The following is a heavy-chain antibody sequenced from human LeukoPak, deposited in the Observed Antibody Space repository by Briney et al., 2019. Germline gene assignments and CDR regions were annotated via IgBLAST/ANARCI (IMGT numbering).Heavy chain of an antibody. D-gene: IGHD2-2*01. CDR1: GGSISSGGYY. V-gene: IGHV4-30-2*01. J-gene: IGHJ3*02. CDR3: ARVPAAYDALDI. Sequence: PSQTLSLTCTVSGGSISSGGYYWSWIRQPPGKGLEWIGYIYHSGSTYYNPSLKSRVTISVDRSKNQFSLKLSSVTAADTAVYYCARVPAAYDALDIWGQGTMVTVSS. CDR2: IYHSGST.